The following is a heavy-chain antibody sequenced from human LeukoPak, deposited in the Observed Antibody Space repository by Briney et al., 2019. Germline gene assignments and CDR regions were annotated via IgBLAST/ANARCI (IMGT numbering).Heavy chain of an antibody. CDR2: ISWYSGSI. CDR1: GFTFDDYA. CDR3: AKGNCGADCYPDY. Sequence: GRSLRLSCAASGFTFDDYAMHWVRQAPGKDLEWVSGISWYSGSIAYADSVKGRFTISRDSAKNSLYLQMNSLRPEDTALYYCAKGNCGADCYPDYWGQGTLVTVSS. D-gene: IGHD2-21*02. V-gene: IGHV3-9*01. J-gene: IGHJ4*02.